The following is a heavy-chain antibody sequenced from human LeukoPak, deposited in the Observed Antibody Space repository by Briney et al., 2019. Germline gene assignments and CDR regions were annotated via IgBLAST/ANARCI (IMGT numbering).Heavy chain of an antibody. CDR3: ARSSYPLHFDY. J-gene: IGHJ4*02. CDR1: GFSFSSYW. Sequence: GGPLRLSCAASGFSFSSYWMHWVRQAPGRGLVCVSRLNSDGGGGTYADFVKGRYTISRDNAKNTLYLQMNSLSAEDTAVYFCARSSYPLHFDYWGQGTLVTVSS. V-gene: IGHV3-74*01. CDR2: LNSDGGGG.